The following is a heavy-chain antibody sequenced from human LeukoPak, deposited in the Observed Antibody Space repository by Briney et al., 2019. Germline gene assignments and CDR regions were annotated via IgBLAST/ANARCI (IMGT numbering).Heavy chain of an antibody. J-gene: IGHJ6*02. CDR2: TYYKSKWYN. CDR1: GESVSATGAA. V-gene: IGHV6-1*01. Sequence: SQTLSLTCVISGESVSATGAAWNWIRQSPSRGLEWLGRTYYKSKWYNDYAVSVNSRISINPDTSKNQFSLQLNSVTPEDTAVHYCGREEFASGHYYDRSRYYYYYYGMDVWGQGTTVTVSS. D-gene: IGHD3-22*01. CDR3: GREEFASGHYYDRSRYYYYYYGMDV.